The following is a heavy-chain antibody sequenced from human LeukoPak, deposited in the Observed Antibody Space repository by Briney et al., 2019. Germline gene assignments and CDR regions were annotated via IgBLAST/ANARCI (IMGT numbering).Heavy chain of an antibody. CDR2: INPNSGGT. V-gene: IGHV1-2*02. Sequence: AASVKLSCKASGYTFTSYYMRCGRQAPAQKLEGRRWINPNSGGTNYEQNFHGRVTMTRDTSNTPASMELRRLTANDTAVHYCARGVGYHDSSQGYEHWGQGTLVTVSS. CDR1: GYTFTSYY. D-gene: IGHD3-22*01. J-gene: IGHJ1*01. CDR3: ARGVGYHDSSQGYEH.